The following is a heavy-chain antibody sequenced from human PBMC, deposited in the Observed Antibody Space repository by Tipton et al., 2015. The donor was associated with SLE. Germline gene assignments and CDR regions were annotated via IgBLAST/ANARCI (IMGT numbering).Heavy chain of an antibody. V-gene: IGHV3-21*01. CDR2: ISSSSSYI. J-gene: IGHJ4*02. CDR1: GFTFSSYS. CDR3: ACNMDTYARYSDY. Sequence: SLRLSCAASGFTFSSYSMNWVRQAPGKGLEWVSSISSSSSYIYYADSVKGRFTISRDNAKNSLYLQMNSLRAEDTAVYYCACNMDTYARYSDYWGQGTLVTVSS. D-gene: IGHD5-18*01.